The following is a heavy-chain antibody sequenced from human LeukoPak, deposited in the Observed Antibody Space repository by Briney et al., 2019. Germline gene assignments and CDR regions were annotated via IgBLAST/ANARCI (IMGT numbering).Heavy chain of an antibody. CDR2: IYHSGST. CDR1: GGSISSGGYS. J-gene: IGHJ4*02. D-gene: IGHD5-18*01. V-gene: IGHV4-30-2*01. CDR3: ARDRSRYGYIHFDY. Sequence: SETLSLTCAVSGGSISSGGYSWSWIRQPPGKGLEWIGYIYHSGSTYYNPSLKSRVTISVDTSKNQFSLKLSSVTAADTAVYYCARDRSRYGYIHFDYWGQGTLVTVSS.